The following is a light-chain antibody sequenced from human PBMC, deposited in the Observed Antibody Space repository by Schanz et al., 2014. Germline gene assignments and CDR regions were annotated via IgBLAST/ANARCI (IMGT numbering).Light chain of an antibody. J-gene: IGLJ1*01. Sequence: QSALTQPASVSGAPGQSITISCTGTSSDVGAYNYVSWYQQHPGKAPKLMIYDVTYRPSGVSNRFSGSKSGNTASLTISGLLAEDEADYYCSSYTNSSTLLYVFGTGTKLTVL. V-gene: IGLV2-14*03. CDR2: DVT. CDR1: SSDVGAYNY. CDR3: SSYTNSSTLLYV.